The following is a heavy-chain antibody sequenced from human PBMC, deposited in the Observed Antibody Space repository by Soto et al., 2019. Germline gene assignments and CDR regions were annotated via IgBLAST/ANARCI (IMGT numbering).Heavy chain of an antibody. V-gene: IGHV1-24*01. CDR1: GYTLTELS. Sequence: ASVKVSCKVSGYTLTELSMHWVRQAPGKGLEWMGGFDPEDGETIYAQKFQGRVTMTEDTSTDTAYMELSSLRSEDTAVYYCATVLYETYCSGGSCYSGSGAFDIWGQGTMVTVSS. CDR2: FDPEDGET. J-gene: IGHJ3*02. D-gene: IGHD2-15*01. CDR3: ATVLYETYCSGGSCYSGSGAFDI.